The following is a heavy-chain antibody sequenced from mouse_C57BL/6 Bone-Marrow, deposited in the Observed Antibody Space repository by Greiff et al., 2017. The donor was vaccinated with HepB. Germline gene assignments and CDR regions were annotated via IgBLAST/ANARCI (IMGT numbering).Heavy chain of an antibody. CDR3: AREDPTVTMDY. CDR1: GYSITSGYY. V-gene: IGHV3-6*01. CDR2: ISYDGSN. Sequence: DVQLQESGPGLVKPSQSLSLTCSVTGYSITSGYYWNWIRQFPGNKLEWMGYISYDGSNNYNPSLKNRISITRDTSKNQFFLKLNSVTTEDTATYYCAREDPTVTMDYWGQGTSVTVSS. J-gene: IGHJ4*01. D-gene: IGHD1-1*01.